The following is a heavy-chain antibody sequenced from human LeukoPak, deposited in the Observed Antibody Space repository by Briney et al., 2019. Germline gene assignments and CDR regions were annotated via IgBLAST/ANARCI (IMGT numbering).Heavy chain of an antibody. D-gene: IGHD4-17*01. Sequence: SETLSLTCAVSGYSISSGYYWGWIRQPAGKGLEWIGRIYTSGSTNYNPSLKSRVTISVDTSKNQFPLKLSSVTAADTAVYYCARVQGGDYGDYGSIPLSYFDYWGQGTLVTVSS. CDR3: ARVQGGDYGDYGSIPLSYFDY. CDR2: IYTSGST. J-gene: IGHJ4*02. V-gene: IGHV4-61*02. CDR1: GYSISSGYY.